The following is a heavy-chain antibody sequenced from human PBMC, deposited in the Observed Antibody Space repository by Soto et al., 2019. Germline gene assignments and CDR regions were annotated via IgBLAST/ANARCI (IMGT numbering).Heavy chain of an antibody. CDR2: IYYSGST. D-gene: IGHD3-10*01. Sequence: ASETLSLTCTVSGGSISSYYWSWIRQPPGKGLEWIGYIYYSGSTNYNPSLKSRVTISVDTSKSQFSLKLSSVTAADTAVYYCARRYGLSAFDIWGQGTMVTVSS. J-gene: IGHJ3*02. V-gene: IGHV4-59*08. CDR3: ARRYGLSAFDI. CDR1: GGSISSYY.